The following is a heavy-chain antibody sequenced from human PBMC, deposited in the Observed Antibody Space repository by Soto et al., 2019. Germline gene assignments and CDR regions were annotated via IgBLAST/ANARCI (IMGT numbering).Heavy chain of an antibody. CDR3: ARGDIVVVPAATDAFDI. J-gene: IGHJ3*02. CDR1: GGSISSGDYY. Sequence: SETLSLTCTVSGGSISSGDYYWSWIRQTPGKGLEWIGYIYYSGSTYYNPSLKSRVTISVDTSKNQFSLKLSSVTAADTAVYYCARGDIVVVPAATDAFDIWGQGTMVTVSS. CDR2: IYYSGST. V-gene: IGHV4-30-4*01. D-gene: IGHD2-2*01.